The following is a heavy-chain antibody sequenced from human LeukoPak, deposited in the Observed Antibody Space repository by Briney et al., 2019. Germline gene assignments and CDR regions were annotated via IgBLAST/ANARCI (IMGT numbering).Heavy chain of an antibody. CDR2: ISGSGDRT. Sequence: GGSLRLSCAASGFTFSSYSMNWVRQAPGKGLEWVSSISGSGDRTMYADSVKGRFTISRDNFKNTLYLQMNGLRAEDTALYHCAKDPNGDYIGAFDMWGQGTMVTVSS. CDR3: AKDPNGDYIGAFDM. J-gene: IGHJ3*02. D-gene: IGHD4-17*01. CDR1: GFTFSSYS. V-gene: IGHV3-23*01.